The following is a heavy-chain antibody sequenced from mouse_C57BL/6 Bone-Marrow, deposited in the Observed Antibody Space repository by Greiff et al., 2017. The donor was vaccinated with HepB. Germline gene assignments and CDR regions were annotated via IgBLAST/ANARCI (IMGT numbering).Heavy chain of an antibody. CDR3: AREGIDYYDYAWFAY. V-gene: IGHV1-69*01. CDR2: IDPSDSYT. CDR1: GYTFTSYW. Sequence: QVHVKQPGAELVMPGASVKLSCKASGYTFTSYWMHWVKQRPGQGLEWIGEIDPSDSYTNYNQKFKGKSTLTVDKSSSTAYMQLSSLTSEDSAVYYCAREGIDYYDYAWFAYWGQGTLVTVSA. J-gene: IGHJ3*01. D-gene: IGHD2-4*01.